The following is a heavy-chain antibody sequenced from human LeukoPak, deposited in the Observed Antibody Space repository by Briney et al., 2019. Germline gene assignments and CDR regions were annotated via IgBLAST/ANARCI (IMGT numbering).Heavy chain of an antibody. CDR3: ASFPKYYYDSSGRRAFDI. CDR1: GGSISSSSYY. CDR2: IYYSGST. Sequence: PSETLSLTCTVSGGSISSSSYYWGWIRQPPGKGLEWIGRIYYSGSTYYNPSLKSRVTISVDTSKNQFSLKLSSVTAADTAVYYCASFPKYYYDSSGRRAFDIWGQGTMVTVSS. D-gene: IGHD3-22*01. V-gene: IGHV4-39*01. J-gene: IGHJ3*02.